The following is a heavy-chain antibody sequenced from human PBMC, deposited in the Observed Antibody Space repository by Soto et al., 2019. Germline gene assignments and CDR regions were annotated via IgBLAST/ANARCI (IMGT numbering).Heavy chain of an antibody. D-gene: IGHD2-8*02. CDR2: ISFDTSNS. V-gene: IGHV3-30*03. CDR3: MTPGTSDHSDY. J-gene: IGHJ4*02. Sequence: VQLVESGGGVVQPGNSLRLSCAVSGIVFSSFGMHWVRQAPGKGLEWVAVISFDTSNSYYADSVNGRFTISRDNSKNLLFLQMEGLRPGDTAVYWCMTPGTSDHSDYWGRGTLVTVSA. CDR1: GIVFSSFG.